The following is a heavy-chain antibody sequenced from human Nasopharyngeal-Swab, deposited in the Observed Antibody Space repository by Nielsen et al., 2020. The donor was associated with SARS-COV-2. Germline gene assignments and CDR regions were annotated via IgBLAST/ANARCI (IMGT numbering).Heavy chain of an antibody. CDR3: ARDTSVDIVLLYYGMDV. CDR2: ISFDGSKK. D-gene: IGHD5-12*01. CDR1: GFTFSSYA. J-gene: IGHJ6*02. V-gene: IGHV3-30*04. Sequence: GESLKISCAASGFTFSSYAMHWVRQAPGKGLEWVAVISFDGSKKYYADSVKGRFTISRDSSKNTLYLQMNSLRAEDTAVYYCARDTSVDIVLLYYGMDVWGQGTTVTVSS.